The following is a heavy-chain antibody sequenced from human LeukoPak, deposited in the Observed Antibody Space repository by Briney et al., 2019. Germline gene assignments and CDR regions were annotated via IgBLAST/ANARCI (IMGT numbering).Heavy chain of an antibody. Sequence: GGSLRLSCAASGFTFSSYEMNWVRQAPGKGLEWVSYISSSGSTIYCADSVKGRFTISRDNAKNSLYLQMNSLRAEDTAVYYCARSSAGAVALWEFDYWGQGTLVTVSS. CDR2: ISSSGSTI. CDR3: ARSSAGAVALWEFDY. J-gene: IGHJ4*02. CDR1: GFTFSSYE. D-gene: IGHD6-19*01. V-gene: IGHV3-48*03.